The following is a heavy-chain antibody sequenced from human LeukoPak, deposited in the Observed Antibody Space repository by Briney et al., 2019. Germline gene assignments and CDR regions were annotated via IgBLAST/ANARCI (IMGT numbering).Heavy chain of an antibody. V-gene: IGHV3-23*01. D-gene: IGHD4-17*01. CDR2: ISTSGGTT. Sequence: GGSLRLSCAASGFTFTFYAMSFVRQAPGKGLEWVSEISTSGGTTHYADSVKGRFTISRDNSKNTLYLQMNSLRAEDTAVYYCAIGGDLEYFQYWGQGTLVTVSS. J-gene: IGHJ1*01. CDR1: GFTFTFYA. CDR3: AIGGDLEYFQY.